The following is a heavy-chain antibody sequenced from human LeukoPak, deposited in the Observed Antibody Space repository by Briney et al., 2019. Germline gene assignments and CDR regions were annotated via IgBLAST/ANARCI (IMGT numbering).Heavy chain of an antibody. D-gene: IGHD1-26*01. J-gene: IGHJ4*02. CDR3: TTNLWRELLRVDY. CDR2: IKSKTDGGTT. CDR1: GFTFSNAW. V-gene: IGHV3-15*01. Sequence: GGSLRLSCAASGFTFSNAWMSWVRQAPGKGLEWVGRIKSKTDGGTTDYAAPVKGRFTISRDDSKNTLYLQMNSLKTEDTAVYYCTTNLWRELLRVDYWGQGTLVTVSS.